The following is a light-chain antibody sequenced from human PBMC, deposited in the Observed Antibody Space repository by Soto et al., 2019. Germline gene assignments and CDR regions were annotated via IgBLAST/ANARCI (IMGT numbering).Light chain of an antibody. CDR3: CSYAGSSTLYV. J-gene: IGLJ1*01. CDR2: EVS. V-gene: IGLV2-23*02. Sequence: QSVLTQPASVSGSPGQSITISCTGTSSDVGSYNLVSWYQQHPGKAPQLMIYEVSKRPSGVSNRFSGPKSDNTASLTISGLQAEDEADYYCCSYAGSSTLYVFGTGTKVTVL. CDR1: SSDVGSYNL.